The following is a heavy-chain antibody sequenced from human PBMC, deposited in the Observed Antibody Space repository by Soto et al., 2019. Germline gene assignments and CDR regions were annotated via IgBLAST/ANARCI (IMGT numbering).Heavy chain of an antibody. CDR1: GITFSDHY. CDR3: ARAPYYGSGTYYYYALDV. Sequence: QVQLVESGGGLVKPGGSLRLSCEASGITFSDHYMTWIRQAPGKGLEWISYISGTAGTIYYADSVKGRFTISRDNAKNSLFLQLTSLTAEDPAVDYCARAPYYGSGTYYYYALDVWGQGTTVTVSS. J-gene: IGHJ6*02. D-gene: IGHD3-10*01. CDR2: ISGTAGTI. V-gene: IGHV3-11*01.